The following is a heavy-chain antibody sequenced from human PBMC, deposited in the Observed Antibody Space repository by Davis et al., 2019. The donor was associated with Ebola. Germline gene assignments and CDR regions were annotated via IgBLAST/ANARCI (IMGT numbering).Heavy chain of an antibody. CDR3: ARDNCSGGSCWYGMDV. V-gene: IGHV1-8*01. Sequence: AASVKVSCKASGYTFTTYDINWVRQATGQGLEWMGWMNPNSGNTGYVQKFQGRVTITRDTSASTAYMELSSLRSEDTAVYYCARDNCSGGSCWYGMDVWGQGTTVTVSS. J-gene: IGHJ6*02. CDR1: GYTFTTYD. CDR2: MNPNSGNT. D-gene: IGHD2-15*01.